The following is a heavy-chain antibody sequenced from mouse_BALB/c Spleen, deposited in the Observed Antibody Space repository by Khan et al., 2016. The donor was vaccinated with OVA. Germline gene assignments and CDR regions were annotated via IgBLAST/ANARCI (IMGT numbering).Heavy chain of an antibody. CDR3: VRDGAYHRNDGWFAS. V-gene: IGHV1-4*01. CDR1: GYTFTSYT. D-gene: IGHD2-14*01. J-gene: IGHJ3*01. CDR2: INPSNGYT. Sequence: VQLQQSGAELARPGASVKMSCKASGYTFTSYTIHWIKKRPGKGLEWIGYINPSNGYTNYNQKFKDKATLTTDKSSTTAYLQLSSLTSDDSAVYNCVRDGAYHRNDGWFASWGQGTLVTVSA.